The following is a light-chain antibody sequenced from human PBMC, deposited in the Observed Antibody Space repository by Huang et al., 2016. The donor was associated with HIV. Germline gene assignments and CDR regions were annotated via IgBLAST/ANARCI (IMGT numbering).Light chain of an antibody. Sequence: DIQMTQSPSSLSASVGDRVTITCRASQSISSYLNWYQQKPGKAPKLLIYAASSLQSEVPSRFSGSGSGTDFTLTISSLQPEDFATYYCQQSYSTRYTFGQGTKLEIK. CDR2: AAS. V-gene: IGKV1-39*01. J-gene: IGKJ2*01. CDR1: QSISSY. CDR3: QQSYSTRYT.